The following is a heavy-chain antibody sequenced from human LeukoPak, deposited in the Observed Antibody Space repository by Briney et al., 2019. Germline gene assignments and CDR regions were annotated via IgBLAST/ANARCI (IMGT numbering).Heavy chain of an antibody. CDR1: GYTFTSYG. D-gene: IGHD3-10*01. V-gene: IGHV1-18*01. CDR2: ISAYNGNT. J-gene: IGHJ6*03. Sequence: ASVKVSCKASGYTFTSYGISWVRQAPGQGLEWMGWISAYNGNTNYAQKLQGRVTMTTDISTSTAYMELRSLRSDDTAVYYCARDGALGILWFGDYYYMDVWGKGTTVTISS. CDR3: ARDGALGILWFGDYYYMDV.